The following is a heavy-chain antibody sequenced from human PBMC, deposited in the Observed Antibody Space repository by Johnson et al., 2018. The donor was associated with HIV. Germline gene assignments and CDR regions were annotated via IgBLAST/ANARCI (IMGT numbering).Heavy chain of an antibody. Sequence: QVQLVESGGGLVKPGGSLRLSCAASGFTFSDYYMSWIRQAPGKGLEWVSYISSSGSTIYYADSVKGRFTISRDNSKSTLYLQMNSLRPEDTAVYYCAKERRAPRAFDIWGQGTMLTVSS. CDR1: GFTFSDYY. CDR3: AKERRAPRAFDI. CDR2: ISSSGSTI. D-gene: IGHD1-26*01. J-gene: IGHJ3*02. V-gene: IGHV3-11*04.